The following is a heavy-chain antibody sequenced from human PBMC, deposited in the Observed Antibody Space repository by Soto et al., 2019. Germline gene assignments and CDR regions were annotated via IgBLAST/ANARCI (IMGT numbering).Heavy chain of an antibody. D-gene: IGHD3-22*01. CDR2: ISGSGGST. V-gene: IGHV3-23*01. J-gene: IGHJ4*02. Sequence: GSLRLSCAASGLTFSSYAMSWVRQAPGKGLEWVSAISGSGGSTYYADSVKGRFTISRDNSKNTLYLQMNSLRAEDTAVYYCAKDPDYNVSSGYLDDWGQGTLVTVSS. CDR3: AKDPDYNVSSGYLDD. CDR1: GLTFSSYA.